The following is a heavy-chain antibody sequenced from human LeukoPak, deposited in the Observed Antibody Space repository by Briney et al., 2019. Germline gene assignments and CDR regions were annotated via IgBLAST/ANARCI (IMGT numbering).Heavy chain of an antibody. CDR2: INHSGST. CDR1: GGSFSGYY. J-gene: IGHJ4*02. CDR3: ARGQGMITFGGVIVDPFDY. V-gene: IGHV4-34*01. Sequence: SVTLSLTCAVYGGSFSGYYWSWIRQPPGKGLEWIGEINHSGSTNYNPSLKSRVTISVDTSKNQFSLKLSSVTAADTAVYYCARGQGMITFGGVIVDPFDYWGQGTLVTVSS. D-gene: IGHD3-16*02.